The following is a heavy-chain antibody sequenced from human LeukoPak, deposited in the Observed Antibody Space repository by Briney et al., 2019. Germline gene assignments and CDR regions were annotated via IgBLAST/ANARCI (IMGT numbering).Heavy chain of an antibody. D-gene: IGHD3-3*01. CDR1: GGSISSSSYY. CDR3: ASLNFWSGYDGDY. J-gene: IGHJ4*02. Sequence: SETLSLTCTVSGGSISSSSYYWGWIRQPPGKGLEWIGSIYHSGSTYYNPSLKSRVTISVDTSKNQFSLKLSSVTAADTAVYYCASLNFWSGYDGDYWGQGTLVTVSS. V-gene: IGHV4-39*07. CDR2: IYHSGST.